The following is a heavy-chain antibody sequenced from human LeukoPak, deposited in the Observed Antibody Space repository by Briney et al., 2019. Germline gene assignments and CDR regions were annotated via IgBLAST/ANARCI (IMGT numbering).Heavy chain of an antibody. V-gene: IGHV1-69*05. CDR2: IIPIFGTA. CDR3: ASHDFGVVIGYYYYMDV. J-gene: IGHJ6*03. Sequence: ASVKVSCKASGGTFSSYAISWVRQAPGQGLEWMGGIIPIFGTANYAQKFQGRVTITTDESTSTAYMELSSLRSEDTAVYYCASHDFGVVIGYYYYMDVWGKGTTVTVSS. CDR1: GGTFSSYA. D-gene: IGHD3-3*01.